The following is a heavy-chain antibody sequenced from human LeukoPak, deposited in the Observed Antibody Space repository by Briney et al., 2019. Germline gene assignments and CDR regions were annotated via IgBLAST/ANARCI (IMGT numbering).Heavy chain of an antibody. CDR1: GFTFSDYY. J-gene: IGHJ4*02. V-gene: IGHV3-53*01. CDR3: ARSGPSRYYFDY. D-gene: IGHD6-25*01. CDR2: IYSGGST. Sequence: GGSLRLSCAASGFTFSDYYMSWIRQAPGKGLEWVSVIYSGGSTYYADSVKGRFTISRDNLKNTQYLQMNSLRAEDTAVYYCARSGPSRYYFDYWGQGTLVTVSS.